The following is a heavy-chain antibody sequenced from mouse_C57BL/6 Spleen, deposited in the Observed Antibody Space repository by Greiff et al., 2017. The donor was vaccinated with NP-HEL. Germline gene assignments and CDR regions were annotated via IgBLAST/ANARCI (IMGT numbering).Heavy chain of an antibody. Sequence: QVQLKESGAELVKPGASVKLSCKASGYTFTEYTIHWVKQRSGQGLEWIGWFYPGSGSLKYNEKFKDKATLTADKSSSTVYMELSRLTSEDSAVYFCARHEDRYYGSSPVWGYWGQGTLVTVSA. J-gene: IGHJ3*01. CDR1: GYTFTEYT. D-gene: IGHD1-1*01. CDR3: ARHEDRYYGSSPVWGY. V-gene: IGHV1-62-2*01. CDR2: FYPGSGSL.